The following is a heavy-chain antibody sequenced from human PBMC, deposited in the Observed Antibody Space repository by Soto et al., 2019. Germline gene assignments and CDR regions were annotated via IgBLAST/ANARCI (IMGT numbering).Heavy chain of an antibody. CDR1: GFTFGSYG. D-gene: IGHD3-10*01. Sequence: GGSLRLSCAASGFTFGSYGMHWVRHSPGKGLEWVAVIWYDGSNKYYADSVKGRFTISRDNSKNTLYLQMNSLRAEDTAVYYCARERRVLLWFGELLYPPYYYYGMDVWGQGTTVTVSS. CDR2: IWYDGSNK. V-gene: IGHV3-33*01. CDR3: ARERRVLLWFGELLYPPYYYYGMDV. J-gene: IGHJ6*02.